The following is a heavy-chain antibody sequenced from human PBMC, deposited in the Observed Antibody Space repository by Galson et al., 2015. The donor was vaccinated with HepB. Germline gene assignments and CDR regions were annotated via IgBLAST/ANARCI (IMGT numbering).Heavy chain of an antibody. CDR1: GFTFSNYG. J-gene: IGHJ4*02. CDR3: ARDPRPHFDFWTGTFYFDY. CDR2: FSGSRPST. Sequence: SLRLSCAASGFTFSNYGLSWVRQAPGKGLEWVSGFSGSRPSTFYADSVRGRFTISRDNSKNTLYLQMNSLRAEDTAIYYCARDPRPHFDFWTGTFYFDYWGQGALVTVSS. D-gene: IGHD3/OR15-3a*01. V-gene: IGHV3-23*01.